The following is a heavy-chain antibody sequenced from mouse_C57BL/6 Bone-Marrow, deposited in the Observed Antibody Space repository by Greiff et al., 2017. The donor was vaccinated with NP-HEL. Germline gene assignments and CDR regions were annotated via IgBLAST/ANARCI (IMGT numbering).Heavy chain of an antibody. J-gene: IGHJ4*01. Sequence: EVQLVESGPGLAKPSQTLSLPCSVTGYSITSDYWNWIRKFPGNKLEYMGYISYSGSTYYNPSLKSRISITRDTSKNQYYLQLNSVTTEDTATYYCARSPLWLRRNHYAIDYWGQGAPGPAS. CDR3: ARSPLWLRRNHYAIDY. D-gene: IGHD2-2*01. CDR2: ISYSGST. V-gene: IGHV3-8*01. CDR1: GYSITSDY.